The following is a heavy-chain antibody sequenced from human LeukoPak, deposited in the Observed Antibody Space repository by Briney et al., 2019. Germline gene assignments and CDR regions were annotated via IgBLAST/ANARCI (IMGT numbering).Heavy chain of an antibody. V-gene: IGHV3-48*04. CDR2: ISSSGSTI. D-gene: IGHD3-22*01. CDR3: ASLHYYDSSTDAFDI. Sequence: PGGSLRLSCAASGFTFSSYSMNWVRQAPGKGLEWVSYISSSGSTIYYADSVKGRFTISRDNAKNSLYLQMNSLRAEDTAVYYCASLHYYDSSTDAFDIWGQGTMVTVSS. J-gene: IGHJ3*02. CDR1: GFTFSSYS.